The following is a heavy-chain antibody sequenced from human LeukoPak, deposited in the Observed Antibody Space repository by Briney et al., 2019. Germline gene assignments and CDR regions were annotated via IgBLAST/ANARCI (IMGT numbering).Heavy chain of an antibody. D-gene: IGHD6-6*01. CDR1: GGSISSYY. CDR3: ARVFEYSSSLGNVVTFDI. J-gene: IGHJ3*02. V-gene: IGHV4-59*01. Sequence: SETLSLTCTVSGGSISSYYWSWIRQPPGKGLEWIGYIYYSGSTNYNPSLKSRVTISVDTSKNQFSLKLSSVTAADTAVYYCARVFEYSSSLGNVVTFDIWGQGTMVTVSS. CDR2: IYYSGST.